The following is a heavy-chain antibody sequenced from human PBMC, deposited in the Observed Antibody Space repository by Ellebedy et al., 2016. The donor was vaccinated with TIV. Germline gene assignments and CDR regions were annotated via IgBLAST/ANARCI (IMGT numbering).Heavy chain of an antibody. J-gene: IGHJ6*02. D-gene: IGHD3-10*01. CDR2: VHYIGTT. V-gene: IGHV4-59*01. CDR3: AGGSYTPYGMDV. CDR1: GGSINTYY. Sequence: SETLSLTCTVSGGSINTYYWTWIRQPPGKGLEYIGYVHYIGTTNYNPSLKSRVTISEDTSKNQFSLRLTSVTAADTAVYYCAGGSYTPYGMDVWGRGTTVIVSS.